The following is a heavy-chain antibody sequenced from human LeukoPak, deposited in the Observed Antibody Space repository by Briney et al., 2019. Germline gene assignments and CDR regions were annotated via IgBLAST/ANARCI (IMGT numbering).Heavy chain of an antibody. D-gene: IGHD6-13*01. CDR3: ASDGAPAIAAAGESGFDL. J-gene: IGHJ5*02. CDR1: GYTFTGYY. CDR2: INPNSGGT. Sequence: ASVKVSCKASGYTFTGYYMHWVRQAPGQGLEWMRWINPNSGGTNYAQKFQGRVTMTRDTSISTAYMELSRLRSDDTAVYYCASDGAPAIAAAGESGFDLWGQGTLVTVSS. V-gene: IGHV1-2*02.